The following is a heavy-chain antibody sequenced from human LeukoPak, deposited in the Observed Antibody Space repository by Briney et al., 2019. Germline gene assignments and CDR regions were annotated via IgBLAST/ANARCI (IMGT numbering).Heavy chain of an antibody. CDR2: VYFSGST. D-gene: IGHD5-24*01. V-gene: IGHV4-59*11. J-gene: IGHJ4*02. Sequence: SETLSLTCTVSGASIRSHYWSWIRQPPGKGLEWIGYVYFSGSTNYNPSLRSRVTISVDTSKNHFSLGLSSVTAADTAVYYCASQAYNSDFFYFDNWGQGSLVTVSS. CDR1: GASIRSHY. CDR3: ASQAYNSDFFYFDN.